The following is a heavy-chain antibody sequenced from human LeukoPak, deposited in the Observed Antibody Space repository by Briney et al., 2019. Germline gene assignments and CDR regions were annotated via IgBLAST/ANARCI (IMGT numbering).Heavy chain of an antibody. V-gene: IGHV1-2*06. Sequence: GASVKVSCKASGYTFTGYYMHWVRQAPGQGLEWIGRINPNSGGSNYAQKLQGRVTMPRDTCLSPAYMELRRLRSDDPAVYYCARAAALWPEPGSRRDGSDYWDQGTLVTVSS. CDR1: GYTFTGYY. CDR2: INPNSGGS. J-gene: IGHJ4*02. CDR3: ARAAALWPEPGSRRDGSDY. D-gene: IGHD5-24*01.